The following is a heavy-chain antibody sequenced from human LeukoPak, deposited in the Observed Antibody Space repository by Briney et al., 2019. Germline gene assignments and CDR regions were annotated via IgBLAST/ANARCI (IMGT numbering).Heavy chain of an antibody. CDR2: INHSGST. CDR1: GGSISSYY. J-gene: IGHJ4*02. Sequence: SETLSLTCTVSGGSISSYYWSWIRQPPGKGLEWIGEINHSGSTNYNPSLKSRVTISVDTSKNQFSLKLSSVTAADTAVYYCARGGPRLPYYFDYWGQGTLVTVSS. CDR3: ARGGPRLPYYFDY. V-gene: IGHV4-34*01. D-gene: IGHD3-16*01.